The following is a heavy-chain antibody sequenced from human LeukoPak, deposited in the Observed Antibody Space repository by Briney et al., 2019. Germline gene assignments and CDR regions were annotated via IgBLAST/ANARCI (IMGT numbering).Heavy chain of an antibody. Sequence: GGSLRLSCAASGFTFSTYWMTWVRQAPGKGLEWVATIKQDGSESYYVDSVKGRFTISRDNTKNSLYLQMHSLRADDTAVYYCAREVAVGNDYWGQGTLVTVSS. V-gene: IGHV3-7*01. CDR1: GFTFSTYW. D-gene: IGHD6-19*01. J-gene: IGHJ4*02. CDR2: IKQDGSES. CDR3: AREVAVGNDY.